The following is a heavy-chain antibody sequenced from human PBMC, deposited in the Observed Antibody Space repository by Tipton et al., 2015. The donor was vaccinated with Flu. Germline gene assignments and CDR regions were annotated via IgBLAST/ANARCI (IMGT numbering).Heavy chain of an antibody. J-gene: IGHJ4*02. Sequence: LRLSCTVSGGSISSYYWSWIRQPPGKGLEWIGYIYYSGSTNYNPSLKSRVTISVDTSKNQFSLKLNSVTAADTAVYYCARGGDWFREIDYWGQGTLVTVSS. D-gene: IGHD3-10*01. CDR2: IYYSGST. CDR1: GGSISSYY. CDR3: ARGGDWFREIDY. V-gene: IGHV4-59*01.